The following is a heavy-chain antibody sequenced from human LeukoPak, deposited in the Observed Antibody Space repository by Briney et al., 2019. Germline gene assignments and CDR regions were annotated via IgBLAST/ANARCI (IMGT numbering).Heavy chain of an antibody. V-gene: IGHV3-23*01. CDR2: NSGSGGDT. CDR3: AKTTAGNSSGRYPGWPVDY. J-gene: IGHJ4*02. Sequence: GGSLRLSCAASGFSLRSYAIYWVRQAPGKGLEWVSGNSGSGGDTYFADSVKGRFTISRDHSKNTVFLQMDSLRAEDTAVYYCAKTTAGNSSGRYPGWPVDYWGQGTLVTVSS. D-gene: IGHD6-19*01. CDR1: GFSLRSYA.